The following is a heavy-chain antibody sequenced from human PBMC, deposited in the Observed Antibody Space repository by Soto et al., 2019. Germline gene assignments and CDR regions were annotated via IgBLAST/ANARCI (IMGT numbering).Heavy chain of an antibody. J-gene: IGHJ6*02. CDR3: ARVFCISTSCYDWYYYYGMDV. Sequence: QVQLVESGGGLVKPGGSLRLSCAVSGFTFSDYYMSWIRQAPGKGLEWVSYISRSGSTIYNADSEKGRFTISRDNAKNSLYLQMNSLRAEDTAVYYCARVFCISTSCYDWYYYYGMDVWGQGTTVTVSS. CDR1: GFTFSDYY. V-gene: IGHV3-11*01. CDR2: ISRSGSTI. D-gene: IGHD2-2*01.